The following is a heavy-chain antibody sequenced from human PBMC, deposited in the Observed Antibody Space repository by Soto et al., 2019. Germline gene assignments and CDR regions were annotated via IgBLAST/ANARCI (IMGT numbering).Heavy chain of an antibody. Sequence: QMPLVQSGAELKKPGSSVKVSCKVSGDTFTANALTWVRQAPGQGLEWIGGMIPVFGKPSYAQNFQGRVTITADRSTTDESTSTAYMELSSLRFEDTAVYYCGRVALNGPGNHWGQGTLVTVSS. J-gene: IGHJ5*02. CDR2: MIPVFGKP. V-gene: IGHV1-69*01. CDR3: GRVALNGPGNH. CDR1: GDTFTANA. D-gene: IGHD2-8*01.